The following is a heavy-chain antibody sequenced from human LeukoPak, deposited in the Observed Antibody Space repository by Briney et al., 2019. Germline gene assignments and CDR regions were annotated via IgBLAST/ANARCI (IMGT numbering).Heavy chain of an antibody. J-gene: IGHJ4*02. Sequence: ASVKVSCKASGYTFTRYYMHWVRQAPGQGLEWMGIINPTGGSTTYAQKFQGRVTMTRDTSTSTFYMELSSLRSEDTAVYYCASRYYDSSGVSDLDYWGQGTLVTVSS. V-gene: IGHV1-46*01. CDR1: GYTFTRYY. D-gene: IGHD3-22*01. CDR3: ASRYYDSSGVSDLDY. CDR2: INPTGGST.